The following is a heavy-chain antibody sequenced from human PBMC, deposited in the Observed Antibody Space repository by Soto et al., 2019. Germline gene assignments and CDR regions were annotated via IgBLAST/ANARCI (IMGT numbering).Heavy chain of an antibody. Sequence: VGSLRLSCSVSGFTFSAYWMHWVRQVPGKGLTWVSRISDDGSTATYADSVKGRFVISRDNAKNSLYLEMNTLRADDSGLYYCAGGPRVSSTGTGAHWGRGTLVTVSS. D-gene: IGHD1-1*01. J-gene: IGHJ4*02. CDR3: AGGPRVSSTGTGAH. CDR2: ISDDGSTA. V-gene: IGHV3-74*01. CDR1: GFTFSAYW.